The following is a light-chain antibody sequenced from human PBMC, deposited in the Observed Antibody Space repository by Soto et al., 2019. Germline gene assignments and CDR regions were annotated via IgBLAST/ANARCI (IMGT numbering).Light chain of an antibody. CDR1: QDIGRR. CDR3: QQTYSTPGWT. CDR2: AAS. J-gene: IGKJ1*01. Sequence: DIQMTQSPSSVSASIGDRVTITCRASQDIGRRLAWFQQKPGKAPKYLIQAASSLQGGVPSTFSGSGSGTDFTFTISSLQPEDFATYYCQQTYSTPGWTFGQGTKVDNK. V-gene: IGKV1-12*01.